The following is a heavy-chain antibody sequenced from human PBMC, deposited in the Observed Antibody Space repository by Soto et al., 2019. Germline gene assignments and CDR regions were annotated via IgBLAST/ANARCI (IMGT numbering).Heavy chain of an antibody. V-gene: IGHV3-23*01. Sequence: EVQLLESGGGLVQPGGSLRLSCAASGFTFSSYAMSWVRQAPGKGLEWVSAISGSGGSTYYADSVKGRFTISRDNSKNTLYLQMNNLRAEDTAVYYCAKGDCSSTSCYPNYYYYYMDVWGKGTTVTVSS. CDR2: ISGSGGST. D-gene: IGHD2-2*01. J-gene: IGHJ6*03. CDR1: GFTFSSYA. CDR3: AKGDCSSTSCYPNYYYYYMDV.